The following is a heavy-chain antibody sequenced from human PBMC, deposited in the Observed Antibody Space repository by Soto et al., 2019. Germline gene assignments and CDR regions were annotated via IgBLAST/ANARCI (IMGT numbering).Heavy chain of an antibody. V-gene: IGHV1-3*01. Sequence: QGQLVQSGAEVKKPGASVKVSCGTSGFSFTSYSFHWVRQAPAQGLQWMGWINAGRGKTKYPQQFQGRVTFTWDTSANTVYMELCRLTSEDTSVFYCARWIDNGYFDYWGQGTLVTVSA. J-gene: IGHJ4*02. CDR3: ARWIDNGYFDY. CDR1: GFSFTSYS. D-gene: IGHD4-17*01. CDR2: INAGRGKT.